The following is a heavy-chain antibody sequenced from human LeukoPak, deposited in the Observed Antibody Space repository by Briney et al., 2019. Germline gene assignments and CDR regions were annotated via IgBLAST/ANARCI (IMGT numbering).Heavy chain of an antibody. CDR3: ARSVATIYLDY. D-gene: IGHD5-12*01. Sequence: KPGGSLRLSCAASGFTFSSYTMNWVRQAPGKGLEWVSSISSSSSYIFYADSVKGRFTISRDNAKSSLFLQMNSLRAEDTAVYYCARSVATIYLDYWGQGTLVTVSS. J-gene: IGHJ4*02. CDR1: GFTFSSYT. V-gene: IGHV3-21*04. CDR2: ISSSSSYI.